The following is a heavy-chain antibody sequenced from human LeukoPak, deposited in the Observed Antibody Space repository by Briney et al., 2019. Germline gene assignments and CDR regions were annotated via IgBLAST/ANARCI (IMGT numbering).Heavy chain of an antibody. V-gene: IGHV3-23*01. CDR2: IGGCDGGT. CDR1: GFTFSSYA. CDR3: ARTRGGSTAWSKWYYFDS. D-gene: IGHD1-26*01. Sequence: PGGSLRLSCAVSGFTFSSYAMNWVRQAPGTGLELVSAIGGCDGGTYNADSVKGRFAIFRDDSYNNLYLQMYSLRAEDTAVYYCARTRGGSTAWSKWYYFDSWGQETLVTVSS. J-gene: IGHJ4*02.